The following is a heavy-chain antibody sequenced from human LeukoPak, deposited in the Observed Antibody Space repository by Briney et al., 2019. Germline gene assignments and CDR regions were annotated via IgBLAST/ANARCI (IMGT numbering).Heavy chain of an antibody. D-gene: IGHD3-16*01. Sequence: SLRLSCAASGFTFSSYAMSWVRQAPGKGLEWVSAISGSGGSTYYADSVKGRFTISRDNSKNTLYLQMNSLRAEDTAVYYCAKERGGAYYYYYYYMDVWGKGTTVTISS. V-gene: IGHV3-23*01. CDR1: GFTFSSYA. J-gene: IGHJ6*03. CDR2: ISGSGGST. CDR3: AKERGGAYYYYYYYMDV.